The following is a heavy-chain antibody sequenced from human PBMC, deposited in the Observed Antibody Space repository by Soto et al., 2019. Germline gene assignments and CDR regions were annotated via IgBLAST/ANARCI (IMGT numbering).Heavy chain of an antibody. V-gene: IGHV1-46*03. CDR2: INPSGGST. CDR3: ARDHLGGRSSPSYYFDY. CDR1: GYTFTSYY. Sequence: QVQLVQSGAEVKKPGASVKVSCKASGYTFTSYYMHWVRQAPGQGLEWIGIINPSGGSTSYAQKFQGRVTMTRDTSTSTVYMELSSLRSEDTAVYYCARDHLGGRSSPSYYFDYWGQGTLVTVSS. J-gene: IGHJ4*02. D-gene: IGHD3-16*01.